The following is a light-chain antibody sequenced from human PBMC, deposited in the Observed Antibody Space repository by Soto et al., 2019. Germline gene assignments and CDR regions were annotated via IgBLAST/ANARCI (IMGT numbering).Light chain of an antibody. Sequence: EIPMSQPRPTLHALVGHRATITCRASQNIRSWLAWYQQKPGKAPKVLIHDASTLESGVPSRFSGSGSGTEFTLSISSLQPDDSATYYCQQFKSWTFGQGTKVDI. CDR1: QNIRSW. J-gene: IGKJ1*01. CDR2: DAS. CDR3: QQFKSWT. V-gene: IGKV1-5*01.